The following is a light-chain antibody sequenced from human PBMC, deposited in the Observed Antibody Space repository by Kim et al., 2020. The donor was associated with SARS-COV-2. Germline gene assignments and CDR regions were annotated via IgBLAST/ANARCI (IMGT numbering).Light chain of an antibody. J-gene: IGKJ4*01. CDR2: GAS. V-gene: IGKV3-20*01. CDR1: QSVSSSY. Sequence: SPGERATPSCRASQSVSSSYLAWYQQKPGQAPGLLIYGASSRATGIPDSFSGSGSGTDFTLTISRLEPEDFAVYYCQQYGSSPLTFGGGTKVDIK. CDR3: QQYGSSPLT.